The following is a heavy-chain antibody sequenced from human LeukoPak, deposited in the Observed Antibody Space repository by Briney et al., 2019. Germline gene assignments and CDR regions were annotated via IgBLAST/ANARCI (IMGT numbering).Heavy chain of an antibody. CDR2: INWNGGST. V-gene: IGHV3-20*04. CDR1: GFTFDDHG. Sequence: HPGGSLRLSCAASGFTFDDHGMSWVRQAPGKGLEWVSGINWNGGSTGYADSVKGRFTISRDNAKNSLYLQMNSLRAEDTALYYCARGKYPGNDDYMDVWGKGTTVIVSS. J-gene: IGHJ6*03. CDR3: ARGKYPGNDDYMDV. D-gene: IGHD1-1*01.